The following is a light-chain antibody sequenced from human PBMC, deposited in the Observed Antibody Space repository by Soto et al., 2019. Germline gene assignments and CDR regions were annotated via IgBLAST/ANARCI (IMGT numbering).Light chain of an antibody. CDR1: SSNIGSNY. J-gene: IGLJ1*01. CDR3: AAWDDSLSGRYV. Sequence: QSVLTQTPSASGTPGQRVTISCSGSSSNIGSNYVYWYQQLPGTAPKLLIHRNNQRPSGVPDRFSGSKSGTSASLAISGLLSDDEADYYCAAWDDSLSGRYVFGTGTKVTVL. CDR2: RNN. V-gene: IGLV1-47*01.